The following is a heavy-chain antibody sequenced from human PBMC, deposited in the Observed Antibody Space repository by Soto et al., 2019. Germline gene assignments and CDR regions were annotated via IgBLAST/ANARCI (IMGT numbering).Heavy chain of an antibody. Sequence: QVQLVQSGAEVKKPGSSVKVSCKASGGTFSSYSINWVRQAPGQGLEWMGEIIPIFGTANYAQKFQGRVTITADESKSTGYMELSSLRSEDTAVYYCARDGGRHSGGIDYWGQGTLVTVSS. J-gene: IGHJ4*02. CDR3: ARDGGRHSGGIDY. CDR2: IIPIFGTA. CDR1: GGTFSSYS. D-gene: IGHD1-26*01. V-gene: IGHV1-69*01.